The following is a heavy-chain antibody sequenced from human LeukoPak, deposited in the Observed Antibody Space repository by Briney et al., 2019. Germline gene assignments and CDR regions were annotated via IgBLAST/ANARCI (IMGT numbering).Heavy chain of an antibody. CDR3: ARELGYSSAPRDWFDP. Sequence: ASVKVSCKASGYRFTDYHMHWVRQAPGQGLEWLGWINPKSGGRTYAQKFQGRITITGDTSISTAYMELSRLRSDDTAVYYCARELGYSSAPRDWFDPWGQGTLVTVSS. CDR2: INPKSGGR. D-gene: IGHD6-19*01. J-gene: IGHJ5*02. V-gene: IGHV1-2*02. CDR1: GYRFTDYH.